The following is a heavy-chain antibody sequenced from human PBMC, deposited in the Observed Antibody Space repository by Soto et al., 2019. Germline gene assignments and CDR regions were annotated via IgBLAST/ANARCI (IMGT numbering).Heavy chain of an antibody. V-gene: IGHV3-15*07. CDR2: IKGKTDGGTT. Sequence: PGGSLRLSCAASGFTFTNAWMNWVRQVPGKGLEWVGRIKGKTDGGTTDYAAPVKGRFTISRDDSRNTLFLQMSSLKTGDTAVYYCTKDYGSRSYFPDYWGQRTFATVSS. CDR1: GFTFTNAW. J-gene: IGHJ4*02. CDR3: TKDYGSRSYFPDY. D-gene: IGHD3-10*01.